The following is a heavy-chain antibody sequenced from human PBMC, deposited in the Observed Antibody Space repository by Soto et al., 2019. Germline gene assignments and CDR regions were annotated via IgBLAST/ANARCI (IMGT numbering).Heavy chain of an antibody. CDR2: IYRDGST. V-gene: IGHV4-39*01. D-gene: IGHD2-8*01. CDR3: GKMSTASTRHRYLDS. CDR1: GDSEDSNHIF. J-gene: IGHJ4*03. Sequence: PSETLSLTCTVSGDSEDSNHIFWRRFSRPPGRGLEWIASIYRDGSTYISPSLKSRVSMSLDTSKNQFSLKLTSVTAADTAVYFCGKMSTASTRHRYLDSWRQRSRVSLSS.